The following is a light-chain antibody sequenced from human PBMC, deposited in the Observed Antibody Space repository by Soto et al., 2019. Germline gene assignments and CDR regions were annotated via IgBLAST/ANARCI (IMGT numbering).Light chain of an antibody. CDR3: HQYDNAPQT. V-gene: IGKV3-20*01. Sequence: EMVLMQSPGTGSLSPVEIVALSCMASQTLRRTYIAWYQQKPGQAPRVLIYGASKRATGIPDRFSGSGSGTDFSLTISRLEPEDFAVYYCHQYDNAPQTYGQGTKVDIK. CDR2: GAS. J-gene: IGKJ2*01. CDR1: QTLRRTY.